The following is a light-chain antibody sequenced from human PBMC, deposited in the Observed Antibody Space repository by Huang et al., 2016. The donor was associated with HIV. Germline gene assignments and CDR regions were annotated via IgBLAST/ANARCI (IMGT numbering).Light chain of an antibody. CDR1: QTISMW. CDR2: DAS. J-gene: IGKJ1*01. CDR3: QQYESFPWT. V-gene: IGKV1-5*01. Sequence: DIQMTQSPSILSASVGDRVTITCRTSQTISMWLAWFQQRPGKAPQLLISDASTVESGGPSRFSGSGSETEFTLTICRLQPDDFATYYCQQYESFPWTFGQGT.